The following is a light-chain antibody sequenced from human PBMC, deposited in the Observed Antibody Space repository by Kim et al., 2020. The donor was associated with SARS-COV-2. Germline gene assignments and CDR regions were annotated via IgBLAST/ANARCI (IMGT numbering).Light chain of an antibody. CDR1: GSNIGSNY. CDR2: RNN. CDR3: AAWDDSLSGYV. J-gene: IGLJ1*01. Sequence: GPRVTISCSGSGSNIGSNYVYWYQQLPGTAPKLLIYRNNQRPSGVPDRFSGSKSGTSASLAISGLRSEDEADYYCAAWDDSLSGYVFGTGTKVTVL. V-gene: IGLV1-47*01.